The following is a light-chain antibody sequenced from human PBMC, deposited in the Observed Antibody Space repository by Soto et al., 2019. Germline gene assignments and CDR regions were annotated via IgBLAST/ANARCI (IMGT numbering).Light chain of an antibody. J-gene: IGKJ1*01. Sequence: EIVMTQSPATLSVSPGGRATVSCTASQSVSSNLAWYQQKPGQAPRLLIYGASTRATGIPARFSGSGSGTEFTLTISSLQSEDFAVYYCQQYNDWPPWKAFGQGTKVEIK. CDR2: GAS. CDR3: QQYNDWPPWKA. V-gene: IGKV3-15*01. CDR1: QSVSSN.